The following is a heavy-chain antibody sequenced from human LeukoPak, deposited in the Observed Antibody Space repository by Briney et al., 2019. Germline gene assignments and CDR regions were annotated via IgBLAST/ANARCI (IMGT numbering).Heavy chain of an antibody. Sequence: GRSLRLSCTASGHTSDDYTVTWVRQAPGKGLEWVGFITRKSYGGTTEYAASVKGRFTISRDDSKSIAYLEMSSLKTEDTGVYYCSHSGKYDFWSGTFWGQRTLVIVSS. CDR1: GHTSDDYT. D-gene: IGHD3-3*01. CDR2: ITRKSYGGTT. CDR3: SHSGKYDFWSGTF. V-gene: IGHV3-49*04. J-gene: IGHJ4*02.